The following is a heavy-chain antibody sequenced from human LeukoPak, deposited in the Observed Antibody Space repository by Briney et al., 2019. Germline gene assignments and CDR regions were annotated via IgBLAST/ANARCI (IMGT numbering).Heavy chain of an antibody. Sequence: SETLSLTCTVSGGSISGYYWSWIRQPPGKGLEWIGYIYYSVSTNYNPSLKSRVTMSVDTSKNQFSLKLSSVTAADTAVYYCARHLVGATGTGPFNYWGQGTLVTVSS. CDR2: IYYSVST. V-gene: IGHV4-59*08. J-gene: IGHJ4*02. D-gene: IGHD1-26*01. CDR1: GGSISGYY. CDR3: ARHLVGATGTGPFNY.